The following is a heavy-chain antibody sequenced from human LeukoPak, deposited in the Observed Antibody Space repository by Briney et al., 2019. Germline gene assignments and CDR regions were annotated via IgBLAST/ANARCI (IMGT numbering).Heavy chain of an antibody. V-gene: IGHV4-34*01. CDR1: GGSFSVYY. Sequence: SETLSLTCAVYGGSFSVYYRSWIRQPPGKGLEWIGESNHSGSTNYNPSLKSRVTISVDTSKNQFSLKLSSVTAADTAVYYCARGVRAAAGSLDYWGQGTLVTVSS. CDR2: SNHSGST. D-gene: IGHD6-13*01. J-gene: IGHJ4*02. CDR3: ARGVRAAAGSLDY.